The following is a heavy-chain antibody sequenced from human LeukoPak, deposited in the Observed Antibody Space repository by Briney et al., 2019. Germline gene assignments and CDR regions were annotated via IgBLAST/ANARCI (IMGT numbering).Heavy chain of an antibody. J-gene: IGHJ4*02. CDR2: ISYNGNNK. CDR3: ARGGQGNWRTPFDY. Sequence: AGGSLRLSCAASGFTFSNYAMHWVRQAPGKGLEWVEVISYNGNNKYYADSVKGRFTISRDNSKNTLYLQMTSLRAEDTAVYYCARGGQGNWRTPFDYWGQGTLVTVSS. D-gene: IGHD1-1*01. CDR1: GFTFSNYA. V-gene: IGHV3-30*04.